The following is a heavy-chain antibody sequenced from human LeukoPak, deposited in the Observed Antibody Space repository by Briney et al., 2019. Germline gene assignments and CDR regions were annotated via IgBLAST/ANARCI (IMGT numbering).Heavy chain of an antibody. CDR3: ARVSGGFYGYVPDYYYMDV. J-gene: IGHJ6*03. V-gene: IGHV1-18*01. Sequence: GASVKVSCKASGCTFTSYGISWVRQAPGQGLEWMGWISAYNGNTNYAQKLQGRVTMTTDTSTSTAYMELRSLRSDDTAVYYCARVSGGFYGYVPDYYYMDVWGKGTTVTISS. CDR2: ISAYNGNT. D-gene: IGHD5-18*01. CDR1: GCTFTSYG.